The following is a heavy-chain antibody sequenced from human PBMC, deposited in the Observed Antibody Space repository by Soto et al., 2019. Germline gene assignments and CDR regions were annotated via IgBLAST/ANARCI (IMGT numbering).Heavy chain of an antibody. CDR3: AKPYDYGDYGYYYYYMDV. CDR1: GFTFSSYA. J-gene: IGHJ6*03. V-gene: IGHV3-23*01. CDR2: ISGSGGST. D-gene: IGHD4-17*01. Sequence: GGSLRLSCAASGFTFSSYAMSWVRQAPGKGLEWVSAISGSGGSTYYADSVKGRFTISRDNSKNTLYLQMNSLRAEDTAVYYCAKPYDYGDYGYYYYYMDVWGKGTTVTVSS.